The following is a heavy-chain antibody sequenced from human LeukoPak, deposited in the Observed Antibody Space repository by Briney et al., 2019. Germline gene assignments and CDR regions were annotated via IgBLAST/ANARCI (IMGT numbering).Heavy chain of an antibody. J-gene: IGHJ4*02. CDR3: AKAYTYYDILTGYPLDY. Sequence: GGSLRPSCAASGFTFSSYAMSWVRQAPGKGLEWVSAISGSGGSTYYADSVKGRFTISRDNSKNTLYLQMNSLRAEDTAVYYCAKAYTYYDILTGYPLDYWGQGTLVTVSS. V-gene: IGHV3-23*01. CDR2: ISGSGGST. CDR1: GFTFSSYA. D-gene: IGHD3-9*01.